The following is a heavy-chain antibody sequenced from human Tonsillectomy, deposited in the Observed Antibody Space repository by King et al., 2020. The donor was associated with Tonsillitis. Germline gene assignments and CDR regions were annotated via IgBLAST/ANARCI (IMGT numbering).Heavy chain of an antibody. J-gene: IGHJ6*02. Sequence: VQLVESGGGVVQPGGSLRLSCAASGFTFSSYGMHWVRQAPGKGLEWVAFIRYDGSNKYYADSMKGRFTISRDNSKNTLYLQMNSLRAEDTAVYYCAKDPPIAAAGPSYYYYGMDVWGQGTTVTVSS. V-gene: IGHV3-30*02. CDR2: IRYDGSNK. D-gene: IGHD6-13*01. CDR3: AKDPPIAAAGPSYYYYGMDV. CDR1: GFTFSSYG.